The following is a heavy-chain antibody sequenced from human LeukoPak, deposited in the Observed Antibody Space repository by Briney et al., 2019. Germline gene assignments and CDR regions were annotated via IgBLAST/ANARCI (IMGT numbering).Heavy chain of an antibody. V-gene: IGHV1-3*01. D-gene: IGHD3-10*01. Sequence: ASVKVSCKASGYTFTSYAMHWVRQAPGQRLEWMGWINAGNGNTKYSQKFQGRVTMTEDTSTDTAYMELSSLRSEDTAVYYCAGDTIVRGVNPWFDPWGQGTLVTVSS. CDR2: INAGNGNT. CDR1: GYTFTSYA. J-gene: IGHJ5*02. CDR3: AGDTIVRGVNPWFDP.